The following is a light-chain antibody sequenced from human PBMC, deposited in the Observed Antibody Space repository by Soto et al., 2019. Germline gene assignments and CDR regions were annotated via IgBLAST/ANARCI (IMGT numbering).Light chain of an antibody. CDR1: QTISSW. J-gene: IGKJ1*01. V-gene: IGKV1-5*03. CDR2: KTS. Sequence: DIQMTQSPSTLSGSVGERITITCRSSQTISSWLAWYQHKPWKAPKLLIYKTSTLKSGVPLRFSGSGSGTEFTLTISSLQPDDFATYYCQHYNSYSEAFGQGTKVDI. CDR3: QHYNSYSEA.